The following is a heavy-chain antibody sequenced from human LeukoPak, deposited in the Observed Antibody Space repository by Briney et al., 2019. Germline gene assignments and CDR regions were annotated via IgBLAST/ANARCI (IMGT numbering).Heavy chain of an antibody. Sequence: PSETLSLTCTVSGYSLSSGFFCDWIRQSPGKGLEWIGRIYTSGSTNYNPSLKSRVTMSVDTSKNQFSLKLSSVTAADTAVYHCARGPRIAAAGQNYYYNGMDVWGQGTTVTVSS. CDR2: IYTSGST. V-gene: IGHV4-38-2*02. CDR3: ARGPRIAAAGQNYYYNGMDV. CDR1: GYSLSSGFF. D-gene: IGHD6-13*01. J-gene: IGHJ6*02.